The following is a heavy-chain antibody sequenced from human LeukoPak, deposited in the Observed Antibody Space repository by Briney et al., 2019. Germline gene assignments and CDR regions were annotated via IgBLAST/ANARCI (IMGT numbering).Heavy chain of an antibody. V-gene: IGHV3-15*01. J-gene: IGHJ4*02. CDR1: GFTFNNAW. CDR3: TTTGYYDSSDFY. CDR2: IKSKTDGGTT. D-gene: IGHD3-22*01. Sequence: GGSLRLSCAASGFTFNNAWMNWVRQAPGKGLEWVGRIKSKTDGGTTDYAAPVKGRFTISRDDSKNTLYLQMNTLKTEDTAVYYCTTTGYYDSSDFYWGQGTLVTVSS.